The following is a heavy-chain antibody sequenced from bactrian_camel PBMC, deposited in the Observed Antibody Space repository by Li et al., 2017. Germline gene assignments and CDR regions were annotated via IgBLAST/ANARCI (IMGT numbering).Heavy chain of an antibody. D-gene: IGHD2*01. CDR1: GNVAGRSYC. V-gene: IGHV3S1*01. Sequence: HVQLVESGGGSVQAGGSLKLSCQYSGNVAGRSYCMGWFRQAPGKEREGVAILYPRGRTKYYADSVKGRFTISHDIENTLYLQMDSLKPEDAAMYYCAADPGSGGSCSPNLPLTTDANYFVGQGTQVTVS. CDR2: LYPRGRTK. J-gene: IGHJ4*01.